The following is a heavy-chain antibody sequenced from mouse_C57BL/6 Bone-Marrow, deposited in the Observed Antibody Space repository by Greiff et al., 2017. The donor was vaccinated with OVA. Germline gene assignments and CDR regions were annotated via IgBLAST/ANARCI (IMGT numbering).Heavy chain of an antibody. Sequence: QVQLKESGPELVKPGASVKISCKASGYAFSSSWMNWVKQRPGKGLEWIGRIYPGDGDTNYNGKFKGKATLTADKSSSTAYMQRSSLTSEDSAVYFCARGSYYFDYWGQGTTLTVSS. CDR3: ARGSYYFDY. CDR2: IYPGDGDT. J-gene: IGHJ2*01. CDR1: GYAFSSSW. V-gene: IGHV1-82*01.